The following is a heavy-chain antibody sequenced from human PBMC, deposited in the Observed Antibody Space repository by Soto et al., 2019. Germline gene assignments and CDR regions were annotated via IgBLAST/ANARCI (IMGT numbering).Heavy chain of an antibody. D-gene: IGHD6-19*01. CDR3: ARRLFGSGWTLDS. V-gene: IGHV4-59*13. CDR1: GASTTTYY. J-gene: IGHJ4*02. CDR2: VYHTGST. Sequence: PSETLSLTCDVSGASTTTYYWSWIRQAPGKGLEWIGNVYHTGSTDYSSSLRSRVTISVDTSKNQFSLSMNSVAAADTAVYYCARRLFGSGWTLDSWGQGALVTVSS.